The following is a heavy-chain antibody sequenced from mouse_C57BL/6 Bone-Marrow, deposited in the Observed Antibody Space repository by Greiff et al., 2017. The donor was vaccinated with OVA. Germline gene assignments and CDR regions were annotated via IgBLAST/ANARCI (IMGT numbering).Heavy chain of an antibody. Sequence: QVQLKQPGAELVKPGASVKLSCKASGYTFTSYWMHWVKQRPGRGLEWIGRIDPNSGGTKYNEKFKSKATLTVDKPSSTAYMQLSGLTSEDSAVYYCASSGSSPLAYWGQGTLVTVSA. CDR3: ASSGSSPLAY. CDR2: IDPNSGGT. V-gene: IGHV1-72*01. D-gene: IGHD1-1*01. CDR1: GYTFTSYW. J-gene: IGHJ3*01.